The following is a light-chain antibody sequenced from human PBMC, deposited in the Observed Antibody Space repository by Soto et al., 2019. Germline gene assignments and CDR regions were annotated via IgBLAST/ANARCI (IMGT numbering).Light chain of an antibody. CDR3: QHRKNWHIT. CDR2: DTS. V-gene: IGKV3-11*01. CDR1: QSVDSY. Sequence: EIALTQSPATLSLSPGERVTLSCRASQSVDSYLAWYQQRPGQAPRLLIYDTSTRPTGIPARFSGSGSGTDFTLTSSRLEPEDFAVYYCQHRKNWHITFGQGTRLAFK. J-gene: IGKJ5*01.